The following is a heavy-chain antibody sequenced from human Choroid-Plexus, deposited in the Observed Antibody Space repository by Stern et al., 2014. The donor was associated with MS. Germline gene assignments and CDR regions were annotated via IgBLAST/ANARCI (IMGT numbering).Heavy chain of an antibody. J-gene: IGHJ5*02. D-gene: IGHD2/OR15-2a*01. CDR3: AKDRQYLTYFFDH. V-gene: IGHV3-30*18. CDR1: GFTFGSCA. CDR2: VTEDGSKK. Sequence: VQLVQSGGGVVQPGRPLRLSCVASGFTFGSCAMHWVRQAPGKGLEWVAGVTEDGSKKYYADSVKGRFTIFRNNSQNTLYMQMSSLRPEDTAVYYCAKDRQYLTYFFDHWGQGSLVTVSS.